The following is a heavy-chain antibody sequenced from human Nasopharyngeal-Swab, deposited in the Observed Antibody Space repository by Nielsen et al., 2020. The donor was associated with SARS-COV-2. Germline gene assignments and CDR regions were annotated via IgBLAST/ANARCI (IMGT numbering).Heavy chain of an antibody. CDR3: ASGTYDNAPG. CDR1: GFTFSSYG. Sequence: GESLKISCAASGFTFSSYGMHWVRQAPGKGLECVAVISYDGSNKYHADSVRGRFTISRDNAKNSLYLQMNSLRHEDTAVYYCASGTYDNAPGWGQGTLVTVSS. CDR2: ISYDGSNK. J-gene: IGHJ4*02. D-gene: IGHD1-1*01. V-gene: IGHV3-30*03.